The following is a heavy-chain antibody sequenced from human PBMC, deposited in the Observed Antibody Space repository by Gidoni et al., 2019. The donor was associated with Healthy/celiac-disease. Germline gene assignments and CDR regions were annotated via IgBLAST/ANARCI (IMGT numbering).Heavy chain of an antibody. D-gene: IGHD3-10*01. CDR3: AKDWTHGSGSYYFFDY. CDR1: GFPFSSYG. CDR2: ISYDGSNK. V-gene: IGHV3-30*18. J-gene: IGHJ4*02. Sequence: QVQLVESGGGVVQPGRSLRLSCAASGFPFSSYGMHWVRQAPGKGLEWVAVISYDGSNKYYTDSVKGRFTISRDNSKNTLYLQMNSLRAEDTAVYYCAKDWTHGSGSYYFFDYWGQGTLVTVSS.